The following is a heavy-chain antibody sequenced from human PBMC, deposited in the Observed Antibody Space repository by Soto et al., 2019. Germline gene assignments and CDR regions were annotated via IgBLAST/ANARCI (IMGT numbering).Heavy chain of an antibody. J-gene: IGHJ6*02. Sequence: QVQLVQSGAEVKKPGASVKVSCKASGYTFTSYGISWVRQAPGQGLEWMGWISAYNGNTNYAQKLQGSVNITIDTSTSTAYMELRSLRSDDTAVYFCARDCDLSSSGWYYSPIWYYGMDVWGQGTTVTVSS. V-gene: IGHV1-18*01. CDR2: ISAYNGNT. CDR3: ARDCDLSSSGWYYSPIWYYGMDV. D-gene: IGHD6-19*01. CDR1: GYTFTSYG.